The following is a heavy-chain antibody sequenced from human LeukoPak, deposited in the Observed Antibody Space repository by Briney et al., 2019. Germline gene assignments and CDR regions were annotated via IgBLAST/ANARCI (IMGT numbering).Heavy chain of an antibody. J-gene: IGHJ4*02. CDR3: ARAYYGSGSPLDY. CDR1: GFTFSSYW. Sequence: GGSLRLSCAASGFTFSSYWMSWVRQAPGKGLEWVANIKQDGSEKYYVDSVKGRFTISRDNAKNSLYLQMNNLRAEDTAVYYCARAYYGSGSPLDYWGQGTLVTVSS. V-gene: IGHV3-7*01. D-gene: IGHD3-10*01. CDR2: IKQDGSEK.